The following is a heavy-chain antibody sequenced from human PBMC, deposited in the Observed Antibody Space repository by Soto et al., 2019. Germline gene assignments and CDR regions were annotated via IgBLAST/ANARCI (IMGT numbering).Heavy chain of an antibody. CDR2: IYYSGST. Sequence: SETLSLTCTVSGGSISSGDYYWSWIRQPPGKGLEWIGYIYYSGSTYYNPSLKSRVTISVDTSKNQFSLKLSSVTASDTAVYYCAREPYYDSSGGPLYWGQGTLVTVSS. CDR1: GGSISSGDYY. V-gene: IGHV4-30-4*01. J-gene: IGHJ4*02. CDR3: AREPYYDSSGGPLY. D-gene: IGHD3-22*01.